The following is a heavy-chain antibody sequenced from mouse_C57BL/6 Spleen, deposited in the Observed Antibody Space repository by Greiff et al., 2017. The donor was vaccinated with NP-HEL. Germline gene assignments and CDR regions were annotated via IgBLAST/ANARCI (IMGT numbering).Heavy chain of an antibody. J-gene: IGHJ3*01. CDR1: GYTFTSYW. V-gene: IGHV1-53*01. CDR2: INPSNGGT. D-gene: IGHD1-1*01. Sequence: QVQLQQPGTELVKPGASVKLSCKASGYTFTSYWMHWVKQRPGQGLEWIGNINPSNGGTNYNEKFKSKATLTVDKSSSTAYMQLSSLTSEDSAVYYCARGDYYGSSYEGAWFAYWGQGTLVTVSA. CDR3: ARGDYYGSSYEGAWFAY.